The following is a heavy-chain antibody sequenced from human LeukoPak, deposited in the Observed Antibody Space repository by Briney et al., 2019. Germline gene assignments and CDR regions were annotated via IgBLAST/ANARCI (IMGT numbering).Heavy chain of an antibody. CDR2: VFDSGRT. CDR3: TTIKRGNIFGYFDF. V-gene: IGHV4-59*02. Sequence: SETLSLTCTVSGASVRSHYWNWIRQTPGKGLEWIGYVFDSGRTKENPSLKSRVTLSADTSKNQLSLRLSSVTAADTAVYYCTTIKRGNIFGYFDFWGQGILVTVSS. J-gene: IGHJ4*02. D-gene: IGHD5-18*01. CDR1: GASVRSHY.